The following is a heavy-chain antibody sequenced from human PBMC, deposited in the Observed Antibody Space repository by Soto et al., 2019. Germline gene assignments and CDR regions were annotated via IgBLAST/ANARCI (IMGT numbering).Heavy chain of an antibody. CDR3: AKRLYSSGNYGMDV. J-gene: IGHJ6*02. Sequence: PGGSLRLSCAASGFTFSSYGMHWVRQAPGKGLEWVALVWYDGSHQYYTDSVKGRFTISRDNSKNTLYLQMNSLRAEDTAIYYCAKRLYSSGNYGMDVWGQGTTVTVSS. CDR1: GFTFSSYG. V-gene: IGHV3-33*06. D-gene: IGHD6-19*01. CDR2: VWYDGSHQ.